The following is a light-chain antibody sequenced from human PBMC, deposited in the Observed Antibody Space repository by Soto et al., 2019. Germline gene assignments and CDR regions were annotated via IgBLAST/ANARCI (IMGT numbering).Light chain of an antibody. CDR1: QSLVHSDGIAY. CDR2: KVS. J-gene: IGKJ1*01. V-gene: IGKV2-30*02. Sequence: VVMTQSPHSLPVTLGQPASISCRSNQSLVHSDGIAYFSWFQQRPGRSPRRLIYKVSNRDSGVPARFSGSGSGTDFALKISRVEAEDVGVYYCMQALQTPWTFGQGTKVDIK. CDR3: MQALQTPWT.